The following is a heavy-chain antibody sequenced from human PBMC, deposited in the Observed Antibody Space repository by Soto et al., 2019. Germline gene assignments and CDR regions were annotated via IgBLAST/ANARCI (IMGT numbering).Heavy chain of an antibody. J-gene: IGHJ4*02. CDR2: IYYSGLT. V-gene: IGHV4-4*02. Sequence: PSETLSLTCNVSGGSITNNNWWSWVRQPPGKGLEWIGYIYYSGLTDYNPSLKSRLTISVDKSKNEFYLKMRSVTAADTAVYYCAYLRGFTGYPGDWGQGTLVTVSS. D-gene: IGHD3-16*01. CDR1: GGSITNNNW. CDR3: AYLRGFTGYPGD.